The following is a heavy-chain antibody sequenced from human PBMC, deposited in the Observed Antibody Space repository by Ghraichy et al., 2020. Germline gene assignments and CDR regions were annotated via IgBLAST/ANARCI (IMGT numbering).Heavy chain of an antibody. Sequence: SETLSLTCTVSGGSISSYYWRWIRQPPGKGLEWIGYIYYSGSTNYNPSLKSRVTISVDTSKNQFSLKLSSVTAADTAVYYCARASMNWGPVDYWGQGTLGTVSS. D-gene: IGHD7-27*01. J-gene: IGHJ4*02. CDR2: IYYSGST. CDR3: ARASMNWGPVDY. CDR1: GGSISSYY. V-gene: IGHV4-59*01.